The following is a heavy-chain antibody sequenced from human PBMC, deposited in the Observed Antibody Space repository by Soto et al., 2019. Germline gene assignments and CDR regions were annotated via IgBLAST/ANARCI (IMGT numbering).Heavy chain of an antibody. D-gene: IGHD6-19*01. CDR2: IIPIVGTA. CDR1: GGTFSSYA. J-gene: IGHJ5*02. V-gene: IGHV1-69*06. CDR3: ARDPLSMDSSGWYAPAWFDP. Sequence: QVQLVQSGAEVKKPGSSVKVSCTASGGTFSSYAISWVRQAPGQGLEWMGGIIPIVGTANYAQKFQGRVTITADKSTSTAYREVSSLRAEDTAVYCCARDPLSMDSSGWYAPAWFDPWGQGTLVTGSS.